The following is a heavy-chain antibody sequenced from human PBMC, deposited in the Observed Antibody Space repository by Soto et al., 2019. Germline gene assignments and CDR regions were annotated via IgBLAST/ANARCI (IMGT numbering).Heavy chain of an antibody. CDR1: GYTFTSYA. Sequence: QVQLVQSGAEEKKPGASVKVSCKASGYTFTSYAMHWVRQAPGQRLEWMGWINAGNGNTKYSQKFQGRVTITRDTSVXTAYMELSSLRSEDTAVYYCARDYYGSGSLYAFDIWGQGTMVTVSS. CDR2: INAGNGNT. D-gene: IGHD3-10*01. J-gene: IGHJ3*02. V-gene: IGHV1-3*05. CDR3: ARDYYGSGSLYAFDI.